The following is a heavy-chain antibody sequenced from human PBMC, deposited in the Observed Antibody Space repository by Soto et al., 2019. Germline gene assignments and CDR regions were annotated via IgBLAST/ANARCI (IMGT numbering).Heavy chain of an antibody. Sequence: QVQLVQSGAEVKKPGASVKVSCKASGYTFTSYYMHWVRQAPGQGIEWMGISNPSGGSTSYAQKFQGRVTMTRDTSTSTVYMELSSLRSEDTAVYYCARDRWEGYCSGGSCYYYYYYGMDVWGQGTTVTVSS. J-gene: IGHJ6*02. V-gene: IGHV1-46*01. CDR3: ARDRWEGYCSGGSCYYYYYYGMDV. CDR2: SNPSGGST. D-gene: IGHD2-15*01. CDR1: GYTFTSYY.